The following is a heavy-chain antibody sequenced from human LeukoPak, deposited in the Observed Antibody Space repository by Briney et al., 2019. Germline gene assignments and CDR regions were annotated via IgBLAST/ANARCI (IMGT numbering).Heavy chain of an antibody. CDR2: INHSGST. CDR1: GGSFSGYY. J-gene: IGHJ3*02. V-gene: IGHV4-34*01. D-gene: IGHD3-22*01. CDR3: ARGARITMIVVVIKDAFDI. Sequence: SETLSLTCAVYGGSFSGYYWSWIRQPPGKGLEWIGEINHSGSTNYNPSLKSRVTISVDTSKNQFSLKLSSVTAADTAVYYCARGARITMIVVVIKDAFDIWGQGTMVTVSS.